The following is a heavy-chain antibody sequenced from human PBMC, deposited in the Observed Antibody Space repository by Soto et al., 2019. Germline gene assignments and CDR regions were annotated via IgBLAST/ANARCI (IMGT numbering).Heavy chain of an antibody. CDR3: AKKLLLLGALVVARRDYDYYGMDV. CDR2: IIPIFGTA. D-gene: IGHD2-15*01. Sequence: GAAVKVSCKASGGTFSSYAISWVRQAPGQGLEWMGGIIPIFGTANYAQKFQGRVTITADESTSTAYMELSSLRSEDTAVYYCAKKLLLLGALVVARRDYDYYGMDVWGQGTTVTVAS. V-gene: IGHV1-69*13. CDR1: GGTFSSYA. J-gene: IGHJ6*02.